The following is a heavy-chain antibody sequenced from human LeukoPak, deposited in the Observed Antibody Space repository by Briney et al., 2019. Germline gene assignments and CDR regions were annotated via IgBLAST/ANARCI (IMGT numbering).Heavy chain of an antibody. V-gene: IGHV3-30*18. CDR2: ISYDGSNK. D-gene: IGHD3-22*01. Sequence: GRSLRLSCAASGFTFSSYGMHWVRQAPGKGLEWGAVISYDGSNKYYPDSVQGRFTISRDNSKNPLYLQMTSLTAEDTAVYYCAKPYYDSSGYCNYFDYWGQGTLVTVSS. CDR1: GFTFSSYG. J-gene: IGHJ4*02. CDR3: AKPYYDSSGYCNYFDY.